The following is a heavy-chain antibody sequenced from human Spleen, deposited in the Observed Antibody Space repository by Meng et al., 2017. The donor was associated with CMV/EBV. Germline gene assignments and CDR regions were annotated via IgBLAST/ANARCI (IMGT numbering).Heavy chain of an antibody. CDR1: GFTFSDYY. CDR2: ISGTGSTI. CDR3: ARSEPVTPQGHLDY. V-gene: IGHV3-11*04. J-gene: IGHJ4*02. D-gene: IGHD4-17*01. Sequence: SGFTFSDYYMTWIRQAPGKGLEWVSYISGTGSTIYYADSVKGRFTISRDNAKNSLYLQMNSLRGEDTAVYYCARSEPVTPQGHLDYWGQGTLVTVSS.